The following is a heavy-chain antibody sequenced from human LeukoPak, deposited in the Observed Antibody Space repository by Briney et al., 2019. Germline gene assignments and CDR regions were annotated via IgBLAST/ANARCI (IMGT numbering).Heavy chain of an antibody. CDR2: ISSGSTYT. Sequence: LGGSLRLSCEVSGFTFSDHYMSWIRQAPGKRLEWVSYISSGSTYTNYADSVEGRFTISRDNAKNSLYLQMNSLRAEDTAVYYCARGDYGGDYFDYWGQGTLVTVSS. V-gene: IGHV3-11*05. J-gene: IGHJ4*02. CDR3: ARGDYGGDYFDY. D-gene: IGHD4-23*01. CDR1: GFTFSDHY.